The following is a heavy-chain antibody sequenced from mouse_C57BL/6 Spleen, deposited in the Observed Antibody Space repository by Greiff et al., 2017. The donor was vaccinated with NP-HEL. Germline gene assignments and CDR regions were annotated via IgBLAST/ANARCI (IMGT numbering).Heavy chain of an antibody. J-gene: IGHJ4*01. CDR1: GYTFTDYN. Sequence: VQLQQSGPELVKPGASVKIPCKASGYTFTDYNMDWVKQSHGKSLEWIGDINPNNGGTIYNQKFKGKATLTVDKSSSTAYMELRSLTSEDTAVYYCARREVYYYGSSYENYAMDYWGQGTSVTVSS. CDR3: ARREVYYYGSSYENYAMDY. V-gene: IGHV1-18*01. D-gene: IGHD1-1*01. CDR2: INPNNGGT.